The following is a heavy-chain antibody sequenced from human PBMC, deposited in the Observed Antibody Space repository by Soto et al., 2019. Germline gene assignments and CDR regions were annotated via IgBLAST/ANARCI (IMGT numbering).Heavy chain of an antibody. D-gene: IGHD6-13*01. Sequence: ASVKVSCKASGYTFTSYDINWVRQATGQGLEWMGWMNPNSGNTGYAQKFQGRVTMARNTSISTAYMELSSLRSEDTAVYYCARGFSSSWYIGKDYYGMDVWGQGTTVTVSS. CDR3: ARGFSSSWYIGKDYYGMDV. CDR2: MNPNSGNT. V-gene: IGHV1-8*01. CDR1: GYTFTSYD. J-gene: IGHJ6*02.